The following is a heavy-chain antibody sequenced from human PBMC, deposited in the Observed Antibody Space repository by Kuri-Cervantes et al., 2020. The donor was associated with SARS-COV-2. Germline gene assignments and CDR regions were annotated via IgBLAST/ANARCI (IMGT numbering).Heavy chain of an antibody. Sequence: LRLSCTVSGGSISSGDYYWSWIRQPPGKGLEGIGYIYYSGSTYYNPSLKSRVTISVDTSKNQFSLKLSSVTAADTAVYYCARDPYYDYVWGSYRLGGAFDIWGQGTMVTVSS. V-gene: IGHV4-30-4*01. J-gene: IGHJ3*02. CDR3: ARDPYYDYVWGSYRLGGAFDI. CDR1: GGSISSGDYY. CDR2: IYYSGST. D-gene: IGHD3-16*02.